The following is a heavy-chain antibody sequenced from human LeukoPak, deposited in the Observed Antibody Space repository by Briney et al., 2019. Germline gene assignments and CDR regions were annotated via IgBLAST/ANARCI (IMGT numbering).Heavy chain of an antibody. V-gene: IGHV1-2*02. CDR1: GYTFTGYY. Sequence: ASVTVSCKASGYTFTGYYMHWVRQAPGQGLEWMGWINPNSGGTNYAQKFQGRVTMTRDTSISTAYMELSRLRSDDTAVYYCARGRLLVDPNSRFDPWGQGTLVTVSS. D-gene: IGHD5-18*01. CDR3: ARGRLLVDPNSRFDP. CDR2: INPNSGGT. J-gene: IGHJ5*02.